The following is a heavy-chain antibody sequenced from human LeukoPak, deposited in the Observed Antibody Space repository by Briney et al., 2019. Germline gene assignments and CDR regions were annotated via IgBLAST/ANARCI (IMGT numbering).Heavy chain of an antibody. Sequence: GGSLRLSCAASGFIFSDYAMSWVRQAPGRGLEWVSAISGRDESTYYADSVKGRFTISRDNSKSTLYLQMSSLRAEDTAVYHCAKVTGTTNYWGQGTLVTVSS. CDR2: ISGRDEST. CDR1: GFIFSDYA. D-gene: IGHD1-1*01. J-gene: IGHJ4*02. CDR3: AKVTGTTNY. V-gene: IGHV3-23*01.